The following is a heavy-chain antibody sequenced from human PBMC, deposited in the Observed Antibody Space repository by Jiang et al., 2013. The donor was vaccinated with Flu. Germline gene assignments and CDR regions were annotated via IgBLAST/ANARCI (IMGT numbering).Heavy chain of an antibody. Sequence: RLSCAASGFTFSSYAMHWVRQAPGKGLEWVAVISYDGSNKYYADSVKGRFTISRDNSKNTLYLQMNSLRAEDTAVYYCARGEGPITMVRGGYFDYWGQGTLVTVSS. V-gene: IGHV3-30-3*01. CDR1: GFTFSSYA. CDR2: ISYDGSNK. CDR3: ARGEGPITMVRGGYFDY. D-gene: IGHD3-10*01. J-gene: IGHJ4*02.